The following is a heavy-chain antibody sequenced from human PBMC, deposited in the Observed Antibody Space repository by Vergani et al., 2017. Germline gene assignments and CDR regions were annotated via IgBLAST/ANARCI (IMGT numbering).Heavy chain of an antibody. CDR1: GGTFSSYA. CDR2: IIPIFGTA. CDR3: ARDRASPPNGYVWFDP. V-gene: IGHV1-69*13. D-gene: IGHD3-22*01. Sequence: QVQLVQSGAEVKKPGSSVKVSCKASGGTFSSYAISWVRQAPGQGLEWMGRIIPIFGTANYAQKFQGRVTITADESTSTAYMELSSLRSEDTAVYYCARDRASPPNGYVWFDPWGQGTLVTVSS. J-gene: IGHJ5*02.